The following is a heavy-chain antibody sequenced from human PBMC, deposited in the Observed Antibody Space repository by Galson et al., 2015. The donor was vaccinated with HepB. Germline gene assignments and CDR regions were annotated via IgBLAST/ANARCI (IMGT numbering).Heavy chain of an antibody. CDR1: GFTFSSYW. V-gene: IGHV3-74*01. J-gene: IGHJ4*02. CDR2: INSDGTST. Sequence: SLRLSCAASGFTFSSYWMHWVRRAPGRGLVWVSRINSDGTSTSYADSVKGRFTISRDNAKNTLYLQMNSLRDEDTAVYYCAELSSAVADLWGQGTLVTVSS. CDR3: AELSSAVADL. D-gene: IGHD6-19*01.